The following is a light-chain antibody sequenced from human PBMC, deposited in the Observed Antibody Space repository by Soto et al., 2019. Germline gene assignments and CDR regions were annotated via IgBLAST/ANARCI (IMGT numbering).Light chain of an antibody. Sequence: DIVLTQSPGTLSLSPGERATLSCRASRSLTGGYLAWYQQKPGQAPRLVIFGASSRATGIPDRFSGSGSGTDFTLTISRLEPEDFAVYYCQQYGTLGQGTKVDIK. CDR2: GAS. CDR1: RSLTGGY. J-gene: IGKJ1*01. CDR3: QQYGT. V-gene: IGKV3-20*01.